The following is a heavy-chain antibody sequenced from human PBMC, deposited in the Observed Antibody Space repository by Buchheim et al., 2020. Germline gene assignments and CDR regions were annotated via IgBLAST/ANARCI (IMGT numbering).Heavy chain of an antibody. CDR1: GGSISSSSYY. CDR2: IYYSGST. CDR3: ARGEYQLLFWFDP. Sequence: QLQLQESGPGLVKPSETLSLTCTVSGGSISSSSYYWGWIRQPPGKGLEWIGSIYYSGSTYYNPSLKSRVTIAVDTSKNQYSLKLSSVTAADTAVHYCARGEYQLLFWFDPWGQGTL. J-gene: IGHJ5*02. V-gene: IGHV4-39*01. D-gene: IGHD2-2*01.